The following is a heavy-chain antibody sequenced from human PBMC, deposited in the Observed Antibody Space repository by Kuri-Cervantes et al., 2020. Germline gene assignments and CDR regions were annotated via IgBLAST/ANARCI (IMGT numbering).Heavy chain of an antibody. J-gene: IGHJ3*02. CDR1: GGANSYSSYY. CDR3: AREVDYSDAFDI. Sequence: ESLKISCTVSGGANSYSSYYWGWIRQPPGKGLEWIGSMYYSGSTYYNPSLKSRVTISVDTSKNQFSLKLSSVTAADTAVYYCAREVDYSDAFDIWGQGTMVTVSS. V-gene: IGHV4-39*07. CDR2: MYYSGST. D-gene: IGHD2-15*01.